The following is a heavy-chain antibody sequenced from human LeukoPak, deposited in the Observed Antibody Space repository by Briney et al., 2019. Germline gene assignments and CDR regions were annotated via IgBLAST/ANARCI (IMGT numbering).Heavy chain of an antibody. J-gene: IGHJ4*02. Sequence: GGFLRLSCAASGFTFSSYEMNWVRQAPGKGLEWVSYISSSGSTIYYADSVKGRFTISRDNSKNTLYLQMNSLRAEDTAVYYCARVRPEFWFDYWGQGTLVTVSS. CDR1: GFTFSSYE. CDR2: ISSSGSTI. D-gene: IGHD3-10*01. CDR3: ARVRPEFWFDY. V-gene: IGHV3-48*03.